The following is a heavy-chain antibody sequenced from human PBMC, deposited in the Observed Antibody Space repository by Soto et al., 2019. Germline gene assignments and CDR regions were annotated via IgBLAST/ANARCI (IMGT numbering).Heavy chain of an antibody. CDR2: ISGSGGST. D-gene: IGHD3-3*01. Sequence: GGSLRLSCTASGFTFSSYAMSWVRQAPGKGLEWVSLISGSGGSTYYADSVKGRFTVSRDNSKNTLYLQMSSLGPEDTAVYYCAKAYEARGVLTHFDYWGQGTLVTVSS. CDR3: AKAYEARGVLTHFDY. CDR1: GFTFSSYA. V-gene: IGHV3-23*01. J-gene: IGHJ4*02.